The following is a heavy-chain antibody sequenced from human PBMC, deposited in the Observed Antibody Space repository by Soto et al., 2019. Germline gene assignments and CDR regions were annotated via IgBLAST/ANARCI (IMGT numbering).Heavy chain of an antibody. CDR1: GVSITSGAYY. Sequence: KPSETLSLTCTLSGVSITSGAYYWTWVRQHPGKGLEWIGYIYYNGNTYFSPSLKSRLTISIDTSKNQFSLKLSSVTAADTAMYYCARARLRAVYAFDFWGQGTMVTVS. CDR2: IYYNGNT. V-gene: IGHV4-31*03. J-gene: IGHJ3*01. D-gene: IGHD4-17*01. CDR3: ARARLRAVYAFDF.